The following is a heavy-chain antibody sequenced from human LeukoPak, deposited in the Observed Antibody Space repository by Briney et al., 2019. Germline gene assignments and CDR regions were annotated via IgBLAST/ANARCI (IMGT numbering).Heavy chain of an antibody. J-gene: IGHJ4*02. V-gene: IGHV3-11*04. Sequence: SYISSSGSTIYYADSAKGRFTISRDNAKNSLYLQMNSLRAEDTAVYYCAREGGDGYNLDYWGQGTLVTVSS. CDR2: ISSSGSTI. D-gene: IGHD5-24*01. CDR3: AREGGDGYNLDY.